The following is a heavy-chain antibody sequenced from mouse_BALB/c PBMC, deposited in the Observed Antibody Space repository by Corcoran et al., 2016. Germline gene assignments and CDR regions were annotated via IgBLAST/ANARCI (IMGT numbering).Heavy chain of an antibody. J-gene: IGHJ2*01. D-gene: IGHD2-4*01. V-gene: IGHV1-18*01. CDR2: INPYNGAT. CDR3: ARRENDYDYFDY. CDR1: GYSFTGYY. Sequence: EVQLQQSGTEQVKPGASEKITCKASGYSFTGYYMHWVKQSHVKSLEWIGRINPYNGATSYNQNFKDKASLSVDKSSSTAYMELHSLTSEDSAVYYCARRENDYDYFDYWGQGTTLTVSS.